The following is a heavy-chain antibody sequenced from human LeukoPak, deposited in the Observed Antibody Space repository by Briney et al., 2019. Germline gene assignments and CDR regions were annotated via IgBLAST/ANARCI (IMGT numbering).Heavy chain of an antibody. D-gene: IGHD3-22*01. J-gene: IGHJ3*02. V-gene: IGHV3-15*01. Sequence: GGSLRLSCAVSGFTFNNAWMSWVRQAPGKGLEWVGRIKSKTDGGTTDYAAPVKGRFTISRDDSKNTWYLQMNSLKTEDTAVYYCTTPWYYYDSSAFDIWGQGTMVTVSS. CDR3: TTPWYYYDSSAFDI. CDR1: GFTFNNAW. CDR2: IKSKTDGGTT.